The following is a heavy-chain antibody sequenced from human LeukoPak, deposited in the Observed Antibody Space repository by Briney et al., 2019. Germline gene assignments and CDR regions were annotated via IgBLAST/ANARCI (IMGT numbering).Heavy chain of an antibody. CDR3: ARAADSSGYYYFDY. Sequence: GGSLRLSCAASGFTLSSYGMHWVRQAPGKGLEWVAVIWYDGSNKYYGDSVKGRFTISRDNSKNPLYLQMNSLRAEDTALYYCARAADSSGYYYFDYWGQGTLITVSS. D-gene: IGHD3-22*01. CDR2: IWYDGSNK. V-gene: IGHV3-33*01. CDR1: GFTLSSYG. J-gene: IGHJ4*02.